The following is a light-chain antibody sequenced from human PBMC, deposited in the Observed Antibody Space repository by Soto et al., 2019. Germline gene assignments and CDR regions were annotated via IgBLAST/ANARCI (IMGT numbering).Light chain of an antibody. J-gene: IGKJ5*01. Sequence: DIQMTQSPSTLSGSGGDRVTITCXASQTISSWLAWYQQKPGKAPKLLIYKASTLKSGVPSRFSGSGSGTEFTLTISGLQPDDFATYYCQQYNSYSWTFGQGTRLEIK. CDR1: QTISSW. V-gene: IGKV1-5*03. CDR3: QQYNSYSWT. CDR2: KAS.